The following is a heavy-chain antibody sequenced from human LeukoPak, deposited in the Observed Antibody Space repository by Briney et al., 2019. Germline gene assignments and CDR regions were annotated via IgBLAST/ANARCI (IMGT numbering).Heavy chain of an antibody. CDR1: GFTSSDYA. CDR2: INWNGGST. V-gene: IGHV3-20*04. J-gene: IGHJ6*02. Sequence: GGSLRLSCAASGFTSSDYAMSWVRQPPGKGLEWVSGINWNGGSTGYADSVKGRFTISRDNAKNSLYLQMNSLRAEDTALYYCARAGGEDYYYGMDVWGQGTTVTVSS. CDR3: ARAGGEDYYYGMDV. D-gene: IGHD3-10*01.